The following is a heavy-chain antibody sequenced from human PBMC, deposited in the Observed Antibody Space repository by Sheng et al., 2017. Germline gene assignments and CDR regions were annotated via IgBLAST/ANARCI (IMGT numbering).Heavy chain of an antibody. V-gene: IGHV3-11*01. Sequence: CAASGFTFSDYYMSWIRQAPGKGLELVSYISSSGSTIHYADSVKGRFTISRDNAKNSLYLQMNSLRAEDTAVYYCARGHSSGWYAEYFQHWGQGTLVTVSS. J-gene: IGHJ1*01. D-gene: IGHD6-19*01. CDR2: ISSSGSTI. CDR3: ARGHSSGWYAEYFQH. CDR1: GFTFSDYY.